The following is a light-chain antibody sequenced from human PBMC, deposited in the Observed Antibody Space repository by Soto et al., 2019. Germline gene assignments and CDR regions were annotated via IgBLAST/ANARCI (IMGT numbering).Light chain of an antibody. CDR2: WAS. Sequence: IVMTQSPDSLAVSLGERATINCKSSQSVLYRSDSKNYLAWYQLKPGQPPKLLIYWASARESGGPDRFSGSGSGTDFTLTINNLQAEDVSVYFCKQYYLAPLTFGPGTKV. J-gene: IGKJ3*01. CDR3: KQYYLAPLT. V-gene: IGKV4-1*01. CDR1: QSVLYRSDSKNY.